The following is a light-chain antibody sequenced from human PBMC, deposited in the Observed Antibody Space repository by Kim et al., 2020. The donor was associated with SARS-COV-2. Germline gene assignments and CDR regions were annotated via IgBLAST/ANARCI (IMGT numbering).Light chain of an antibody. CDR2: DVS. V-gene: IGLV2-23*02. J-gene: IGLJ3*02. CDR3: CSYAGSNDLV. Sequence: QSITNSCTGSSVNVGGHKFASWYQQHPGKAPKLMIYDVSQRPSGVSTRFSGSKSGNTASLTISGLQAEDEANYYCCSYAGSNDLVFGGGTQLTVL. CDR1: SVNVGGHKF.